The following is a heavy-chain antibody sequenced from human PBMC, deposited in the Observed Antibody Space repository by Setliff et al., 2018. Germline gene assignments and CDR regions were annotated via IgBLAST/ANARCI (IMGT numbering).Heavy chain of an antibody. J-gene: IGHJ4*02. CDR3: ARDHAADY. CDR1: GFTFGDYA. Sequence: PGGSLRLSCTASGFTFGDYAMSWVRQAPGKGLEWVGFIRSSSSYIYYADSVKGRFTISRDNAKNSLYLQMNSLRAEDTAVYYCARDHAADYWGQGTLVTVSS. CDR2: IRSSSSYI. D-gene: IGHD6-13*01. V-gene: IGHV3-21*01.